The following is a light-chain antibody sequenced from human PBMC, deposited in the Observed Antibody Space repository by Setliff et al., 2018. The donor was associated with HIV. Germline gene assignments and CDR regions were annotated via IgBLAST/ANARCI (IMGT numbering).Light chain of an antibody. CDR3: CSYAGSSTYV. Sequence: QSVLTQPPSVSGAPGQRVTISCTGSSSNIGAGYDVHWYQQLPGAAPKLLIYGNNNRPSGVPDRFSGSKSGTSASLAITGLQAEDEADYYCCSYAGSSTYVFGTGTKVTVL. J-gene: IGLJ1*01. CDR1: SSNIGAGYD. V-gene: IGLV1-40*01. CDR2: GNN.